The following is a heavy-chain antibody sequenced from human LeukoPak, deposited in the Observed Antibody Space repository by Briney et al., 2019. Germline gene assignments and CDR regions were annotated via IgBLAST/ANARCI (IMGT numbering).Heavy chain of an antibody. J-gene: IGHJ4*02. CDR1: GYTFTSYG. CDR2: INIYNDNT. Sequence: ASVKVSCKASGYTFTSYGISWVRQAPGQGLEWMGWINIYNDNTYYAQNLQGRVTMTTDTSTSTAYMELRSLRSDDTAVYYCARPRSSSWGIDYWGQGTLVTVSS. V-gene: IGHV1-18*01. CDR3: ARPRSSSWGIDY. D-gene: IGHD6-13*01.